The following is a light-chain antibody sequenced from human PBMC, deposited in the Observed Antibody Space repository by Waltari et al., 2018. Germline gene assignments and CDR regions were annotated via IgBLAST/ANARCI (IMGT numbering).Light chain of an antibody. V-gene: IGKV3-20*01. CDR3: QHYVSLPVT. CDR2: GAS. J-gene: IGKJ1*01. CDR1: QSVSRA. Sequence: EIVLTQSPGTLSFSPGERATLSCRASQSVSRALAWYQQNPGQAPRLLIYGASNRATGIPHRFCGSGSGTDFSLIISRLEPEDFAVYYCQHYVSLPVTFGQGTKVEIK.